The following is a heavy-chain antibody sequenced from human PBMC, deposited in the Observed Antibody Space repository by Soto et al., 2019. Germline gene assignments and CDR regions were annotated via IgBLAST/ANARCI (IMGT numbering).Heavy chain of an antibody. CDR1: GFTFSSYA. CDR2: ISGSGGST. Sequence: GSLRLSCAASGFTFSSYAMSWVRQAPGKGLEWVSAISGSGGSTYYADSVKGRFTISRDNSKNTLYLQMNSLRAEDTAVYYCAKDRTGYSGQPYYFDYWGQGTLVTVSS. J-gene: IGHJ4*02. V-gene: IGHV3-23*01. CDR3: AKDRTGYSGQPYYFDY. D-gene: IGHD5-12*01.